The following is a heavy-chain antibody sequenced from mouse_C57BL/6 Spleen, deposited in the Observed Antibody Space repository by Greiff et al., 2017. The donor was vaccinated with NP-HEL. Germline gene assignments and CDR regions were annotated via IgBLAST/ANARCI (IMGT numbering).Heavy chain of an antibody. J-gene: IGHJ2*01. Sequence: VQLQQSGPELVKPGASVKISCKASGYTFTDYYMNWVKQSHGKSLEWIGDINPNNGGTSYNQKFKGKATLTVDKSSSTAYMELRSLTSEDSAVYYCARNGLRGGYYFDYWGQGTTLTVSS. CDR1: GYTFTDYY. CDR3: ARNGLRGGYYFDY. V-gene: IGHV1-26*01. D-gene: IGHD2-4*01. CDR2: INPNNGGT.